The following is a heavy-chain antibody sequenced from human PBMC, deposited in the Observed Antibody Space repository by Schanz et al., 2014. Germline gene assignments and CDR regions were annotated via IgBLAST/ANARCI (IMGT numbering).Heavy chain of an antibody. J-gene: IGHJ4*02. CDR3: ARGIDVSDFWSGSPPKGGANDY. CDR1: GFTLSNSD. CDR2: IGYLGDT. D-gene: IGHD3-3*01. V-gene: IGHV3-13*01. Sequence: VQLVESGGGLVKPGGSLRLSCAASGFTLSNSDMHWVRQGTGKGLEWVSTIGYLGDTYYPDSVKGRFSISRDNAKNSLYLQLNSLRAEDTAVYYCARGIDVSDFWSGSPPKGGANDYWGQGTLVTVSS.